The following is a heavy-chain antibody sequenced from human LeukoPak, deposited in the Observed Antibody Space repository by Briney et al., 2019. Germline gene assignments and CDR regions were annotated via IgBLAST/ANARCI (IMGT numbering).Heavy chain of an antibody. CDR2: ISSSSSYI. D-gene: IGHD2-2*01. V-gene: IGHV3-21*01. CDR1: GFIFSSYS. J-gene: IGHJ4*02. Sequence: PGGSLRLSCAASGFIFSSYSMNWVRQAPGKGLEWVSSISSSSSYIYYADSVKGRFTISRDNAKNSLYLQMNSLRAEDTAVFYCARGYATAFDSWGQGALVTVSS. CDR3: ARGYATAFDS.